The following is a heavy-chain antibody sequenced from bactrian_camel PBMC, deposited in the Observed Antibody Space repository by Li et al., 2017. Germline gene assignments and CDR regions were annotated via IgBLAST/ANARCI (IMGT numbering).Heavy chain of an antibody. CDR1: GYSC. V-gene: IGHV3S57*01. CDR3: VVVEDYLFNGIWNQGQTDFGY. Sequence: HVQLVESGGGSVQAGGSLRLSCVVSGYSCMGWYRQAPGKEREPVAVIDKDGSTGYADSVKGRFTISRDNAENTLYLQMNNLTPGDSAVYYCVVVEDYLFNGIWNQGQTDFGYWGQGTQVTVS. J-gene: IGHJ6*01. D-gene: IGHD1*01. CDR2: IDKDGST.